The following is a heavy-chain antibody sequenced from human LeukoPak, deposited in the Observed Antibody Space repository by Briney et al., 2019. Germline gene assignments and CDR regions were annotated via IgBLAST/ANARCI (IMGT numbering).Heavy chain of an antibody. J-gene: IGHJ5*02. V-gene: IGHV4-30-2*01. CDR3: ASSSSWSEFDP. CDR1: GCSISSGGYS. D-gene: IGHD6-13*01. CDR2: IYHSGST. Sequence: SQTLSLTCAVSGCSISSGGYSWSWIRQPPGKGLEWIGYIYHSGSTYYNPSLKSRVTISVDRSKNQFSLKLSSVTTADTAVYYCASSSSWSEFDPWGQGTLVTVSS.